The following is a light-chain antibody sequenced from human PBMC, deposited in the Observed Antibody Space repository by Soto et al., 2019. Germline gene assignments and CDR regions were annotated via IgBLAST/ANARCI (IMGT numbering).Light chain of an antibody. CDR2: WAS. CDR1: QSVLYRSNNKNY. V-gene: IGKV4-1*01. Sequence: DTVMTQSPDSLAVSLGERATINCKSSQSVLYRSNNKNYLAWYQQKPGQPPKLLIYWASTRESGVPDRFSGSGSGTDFTLTISSLQAEDVAVYYCQQYFTTPQTFGQGTKVEIK. J-gene: IGKJ1*01. CDR3: QQYFTTPQT.